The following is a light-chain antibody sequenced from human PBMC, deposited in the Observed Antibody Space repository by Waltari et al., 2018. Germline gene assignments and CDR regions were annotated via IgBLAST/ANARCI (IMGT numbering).Light chain of an antibody. CDR3: QQYDSYVYT. CDR1: PGVSSW. CDR2: DTS. J-gene: IGKJ2*01. V-gene: IGKV1-5*01. Sequence: DIQMTQSPSTLSASVGDTVTITCRASPGVSSWLAWYQQKAGKAPTVLIYDTSDLESGVPSRFSGSGSDTEFTLTISNLQPDDFATYYCQQYDSYVYTFGQGTKLEIK.